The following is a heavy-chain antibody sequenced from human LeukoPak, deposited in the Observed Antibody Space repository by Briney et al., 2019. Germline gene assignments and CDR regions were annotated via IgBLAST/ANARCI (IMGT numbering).Heavy chain of an antibody. CDR2: IIPIFGTA. Sequence: SVKVSCKASGGTFSSYAISWVRQAPGQGLEWMGGIIPIFGTANYAQKFQGRVTITTDESTSTAYMELSSLRSEDTAVYYCARDRCTNGVCYTGRQSWFDPWGQETLVTVSS. J-gene: IGHJ5*02. V-gene: IGHV1-69*05. CDR1: GGTFSSYA. CDR3: ARDRCTNGVCYTGRQSWFDP. D-gene: IGHD2-8*01.